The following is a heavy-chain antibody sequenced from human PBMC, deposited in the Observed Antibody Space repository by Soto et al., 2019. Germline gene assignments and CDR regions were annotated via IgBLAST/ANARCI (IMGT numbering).Heavy chain of an antibody. D-gene: IGHD6-19*01. CDR3: ARGAGSSGGWYDY. CDR2: IYSGGTT. V-gene: IGHV3-53*04. CDR1: GFTVSSNF. Sequence: EVQLVESGGGLVQPGGSLRLSCAASGFTVSSNFMSWVRQAPGKGLEWVSVIYSGGTTYYADSVKGRFTISRHNSKNTLYLQMNGLRAEDTAVYYGARGAGSSGGWYDYWGQGTLVTVSS. J-gene: IGHJ4*02.